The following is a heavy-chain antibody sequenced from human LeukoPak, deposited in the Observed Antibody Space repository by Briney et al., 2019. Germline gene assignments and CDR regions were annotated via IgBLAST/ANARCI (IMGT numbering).Heavy chain of an antibody. V-gene: IGHV3-21*01. Sequence: PGGSLRLSCAASGFTFSSYSMNWVRQAPGKGLEWVSSISSSSSYIYYADSVKGRFTISRDNDKNSLYLQMNSLRAEDTAVYYCARDRGDYVWGSYRFDAFDIWGQGTMVTVSS. D-gene: IGHD3-16*02. CDR1: GFTFSSYS. CDR3: ARDRGDYVWGSYRFDAFDI. J-gene: IGHJ3*02. CDR2: ISSSSSYI.